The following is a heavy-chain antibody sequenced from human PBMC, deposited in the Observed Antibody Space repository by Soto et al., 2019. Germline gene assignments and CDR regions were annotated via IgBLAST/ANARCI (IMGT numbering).Heavy chain of an antibody. Sequence: GGSLRLSCVASGFSFSSYAMSWVRQAPGKGLEWVSVISGSDGSTYYADSVKGRFTISRDNSKNTPYLQMNSLRDEDTAVYYCAKDRERDAWYEDYWGQGTLVTVSS. V-gene: IGHV3-23*01. CDR1: GFSFSSYA. J-gene: IGHJ4*02. CDR2: ISGSDGST. D-gene: IGHD6-13*01. CDR3: AKDRERDAWYEDY.